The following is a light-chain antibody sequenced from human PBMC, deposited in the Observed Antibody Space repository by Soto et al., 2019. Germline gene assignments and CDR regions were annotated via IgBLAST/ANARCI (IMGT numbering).Light chain of an antibody. Sequence: EIVLAQSPGTLSLSPGERATLFCRASQSVSTYLNWYQQKPGQAPRLLIYGATSRATGVPDRFSGSGSGTDFTLTISRLEPEDFALYYCQHHGGSPLFTFGPGTKVDIK. CDR2: GAT. J-gene: IGKJ3*01. CDR3: QHHGGSPLFT. V-gene: IGKV3-20*01. CDR1: QSVSTY.